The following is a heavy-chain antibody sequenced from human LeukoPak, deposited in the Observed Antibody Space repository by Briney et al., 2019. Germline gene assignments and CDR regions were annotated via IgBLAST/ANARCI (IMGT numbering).Heavy chain of an antibody. CDR1: GFTVSSNY. CDR3: ARGEMVPYYFDY. V-gene: IGHV3-53*01. J-gene: IGHJ4*02. D-gene: IGHD5-24*01. Sequence: GGSLRLSCAASGFTVSSNYMSWVRQARGKGLEWVSVIYSGGSTYYADSVKGRFTISRDNSKNTLSLQMNSLRAEDTAVYYCARGEMVPYYFDYWGQGTLVTVSS. CDR2: IYSGGST.